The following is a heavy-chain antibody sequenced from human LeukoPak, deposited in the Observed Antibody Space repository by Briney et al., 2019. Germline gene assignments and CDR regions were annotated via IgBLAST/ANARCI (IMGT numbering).Heavy chain of an antibody. CDR1: GFTFSSYW. V-gene: IGHV3-7*01. Sequence: GGSLRLSCAASGFTFSSYWMTWVRQAPGKGLEWVANIKQDGSEKYYVDSVKGRFTISRDNAKNSLYLQMNGLRAEDTSVDYCARGWYYDYWGQGTLVTVSS. D-gene: IGHD6-13*01. CDR3: ARGWYYDY. J-gene: IGHJ4*02. CDR2: IKQDGSEK.